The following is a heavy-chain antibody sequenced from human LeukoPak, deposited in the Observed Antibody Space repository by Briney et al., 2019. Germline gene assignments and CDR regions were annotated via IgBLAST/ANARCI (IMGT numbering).Heavy chain of an antibody. CDR3: ARGGDSSGYWYNWFDP. CDR1: GGSISSGGYS. CDR2: IYHSGST. D-gene: IGHD3-22*01. Sequence: SQTLSLTCAVSGGSISSGGYSWSWIRQPPGKGLEWIGYIYHSGSTYYNPSLKSRVTISVDRSKNQFSLKLSSVTAADTAVYYCARGGDSSGYWYNWFDPWGQGTLVTVSS. J-gene: IGHJ5*02. V-gene: IGHV4-30-2*01.